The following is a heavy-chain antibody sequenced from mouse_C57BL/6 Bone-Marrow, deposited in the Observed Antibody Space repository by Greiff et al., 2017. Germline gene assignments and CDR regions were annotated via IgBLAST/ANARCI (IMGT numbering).Heavy chain of an antibody. V-gene: IGHV1-4*01. CDR2: INPSSGYT. Sequence: QVQLQQSGAELARPDASVKMSCKASGYTFTSYTMHWVKQRPGQGLEWIGYINPSSGYTKYNQKFKDKATLTADKSSSTAYMQLSSLTSEDSAVYYCARSFNWEFAYWGQGTLVTVSA. D-gene: IGHD4-1*01. CDR1: GYTFTSYT. J-gene: IGHJ3*01. CDR3: ARSFNWEFAY.